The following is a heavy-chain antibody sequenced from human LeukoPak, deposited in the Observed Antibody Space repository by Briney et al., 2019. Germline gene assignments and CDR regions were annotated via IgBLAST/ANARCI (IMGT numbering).Heavy chain of an antibody. V-gene: IGHV3-7*01. CDR1: GFTFSSYW. CDR2: IKKDGSEK. J-gene: IGHJ4*02. D-gene: IGHD1-1*01. Sequence: GGSLRLSCEASGFTFSSYWMSWVRQAPGKGLEWVANIKKDGSEKYYVDSVKGRFTISRDNAKDSLYLEMNSLRVEDTAVYFCARNNELDYGGREPLVTVPS. CDR3: ARNNELDY.